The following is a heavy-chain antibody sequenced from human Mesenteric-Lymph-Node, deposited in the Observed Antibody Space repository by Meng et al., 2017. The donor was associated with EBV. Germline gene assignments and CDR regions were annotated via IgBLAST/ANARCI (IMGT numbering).Heavy chain of an antibody. CDR3: ARPYGSYELDY. D-gene: IGHD3-10*01. Sequence: VQLVQSGAEVQKPGASVKVSCKASGYTLISHEINWVRQAPGQGLEWMGWLNPNNGYTGSAQKFQGRVTMTRDTSISTAYMELTNLTSEDTAVYYCARPYGSYELDYWGQGTLVTVSS. CDR2: LNPNNGYT. V-gene: IGHV1-8*01. J-gene: IGHJ4*02. CDR1: GYTLISHE.